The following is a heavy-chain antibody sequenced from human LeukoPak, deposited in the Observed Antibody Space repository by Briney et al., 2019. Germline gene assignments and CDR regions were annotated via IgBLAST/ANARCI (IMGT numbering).Heavy chain of an antibody. CDR2: IYSGDRT. V-gene: IGHV3-66*01. CDR1: GFTVSTNF. J-gene: IGHJ4*02. CDR3: AREPPLRVDY. Sequence: GGSLRLSCATSGFTVSTNFMSWVRQAPGKGLEWVSVIYSGDRTYYADSVKGRFTISRDNSKNTLFLQMNSLRAEDTAVYYCAREPPLRVDYWGQGTLVTVSS. D-gene: IGHD2-15*01.